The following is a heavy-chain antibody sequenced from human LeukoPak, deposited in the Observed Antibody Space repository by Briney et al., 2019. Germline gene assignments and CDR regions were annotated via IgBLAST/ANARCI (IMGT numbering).Heavy chain of an antibody. CDR1: GFTFSTFA. V-gene: IGHV3-23*01. J-gene: IGHJ5*02. CDR2: VVGGGTT. D-gene: IGHD5-24*01. CDR3: AKDLHYNDGRWEFDP. Sequence: GGSLRLSCAASGFTFSTFAMTWVRQAPGKGLEWVSGVVGGGTTYYADSVKGRFTLSKDNSKKTVYLQMNSLRVEDTAIYYCAKDLHYNDGRWEFDPWRQGTLVTVSS.